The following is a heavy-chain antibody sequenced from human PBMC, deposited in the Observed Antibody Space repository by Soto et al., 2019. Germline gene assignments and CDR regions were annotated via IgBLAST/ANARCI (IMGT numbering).Heavy chain of an antibody. V-gene: IGHV3-30*18. CDR2: ISYDGSNK. J-gene: IGHJ6*02. D-gene: IGHD5-12*01. Sequence: GGSLRLSCAASGFTFSSYGMHWVRQAPGKGLEWVAVISYDGSNKYYADSVKGRFTISRDNSKNTLYLQMNSLRAEDTAVYYCAKMVWNSGYDDYYYYYGMDVWGQGTTVTVSS. CDR3: AKMVWNSGYDDYYYYYGMDV. CDR1: GFTFSSYG.